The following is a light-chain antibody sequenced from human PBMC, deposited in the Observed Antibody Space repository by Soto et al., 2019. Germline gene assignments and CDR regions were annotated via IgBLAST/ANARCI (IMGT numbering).Light chain of an antibody. V-gene: IGLV1-40*01. Sequence: QSVLTQPPSVSGAPGQRVTISCTGSRSNLGAGYPVHWYQQLPGTAPKLLVAGNRPSGVPDRFSVSKSGASASLAITGLQAEDEADYYCQSYDSSLSRRWVFGGGTKVTVL. CDR2: G. J-gene: IGLJ3*02. CDR3: QSYDSSLSRRWV. CDR1: RSNLGAGYP.